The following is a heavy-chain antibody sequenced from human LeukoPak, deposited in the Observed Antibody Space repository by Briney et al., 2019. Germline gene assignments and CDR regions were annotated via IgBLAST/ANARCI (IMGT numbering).Heavy chain of an antibody. CDR2: IYTSGST. V-gene: IGHV4-4*07. J-gene: IGHJ2*01. CDR3: ARDGDEGLASNRYYYYFDL. CDR1: GGSISSYY. Sequence: SETLSLTCTVSGGSISSYYWNWIRQPAGKGLEWIGRIYTSGSTNYNPSLKSRVTMSLDTSKNQFSLKLSSVTAADTAVYYCARDGDEGLASNRYYYYFDLWGRGTLVIVSS. D-gene: IGHD6-13*01.